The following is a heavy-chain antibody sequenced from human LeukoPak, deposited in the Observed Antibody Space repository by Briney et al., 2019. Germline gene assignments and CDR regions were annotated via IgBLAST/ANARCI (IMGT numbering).Heavy chain of an antibody. CDR2: INPNSGGT. CDR3: ARQWVSSCYQVFDY. CDR1: GYTFTGYY. Sequence: GASVKVSCKASGYTFTGYYMHWLRQAPGQGLEWMGWINPNSGGTNYAQKFQGRVTMTRDTSISTAYMELSRLRSDDTAVYYCARQWVSSCYQVFDYWGQGTLVTVSS. V-gene: IGHV1-2*02. J-gene: IGHJ4*02. D-gene: IGHD3-22*01.